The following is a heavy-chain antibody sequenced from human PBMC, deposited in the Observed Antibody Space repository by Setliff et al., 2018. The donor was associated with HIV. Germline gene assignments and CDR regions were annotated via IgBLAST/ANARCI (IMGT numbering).Heavy chain of an antibody. J-gene: IGHJ4*02. CDR1: GYTFRIYG. D-gene: IGHD3-22*01. Sequence: GASVKVSCKTSGYTFRIYGIIWVRQAPGQGLEWMGWISPYNGATNYAQRFQGRVAITSDSSITTVYMDLSSLRSDDTAVYYCARDVAEMIVPLDDSWGQGTLVTVSS. CDR3: ARDVAEMIVPLDDS. CDR2: ISPYNGAT. V-gene: IGHV1-18*01.